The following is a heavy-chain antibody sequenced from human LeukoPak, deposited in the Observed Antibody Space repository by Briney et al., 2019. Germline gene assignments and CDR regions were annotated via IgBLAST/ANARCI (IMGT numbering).Heavy chain of an antibody. J-gene: IGHJ4*02. Sequence: PSETLSLTCTVSGGSISSGDSYWSWLRQPPGKGLEWIGNIYYTGSTYYNPSLKSRVTISVDTSKNQFSLKLNSVTAADTAVYYCAREVGYSGYDRNGYWGQGTLVTVSS. D-gene: IGHD5-12*01. V-gene: IGHV4-39*01. CDR2: IYYTGST. CDR3: AREVGYSGYDRNGY. CDR1: GGSISSGDSY.